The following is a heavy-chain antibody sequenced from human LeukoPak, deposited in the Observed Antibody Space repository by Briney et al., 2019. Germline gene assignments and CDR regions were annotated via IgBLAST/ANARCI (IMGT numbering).Heavy chain of an antibody. CDR3: ARGGHSNYDGCFDP. D-gene: IGHD4-11*01. CDR1: GGSFSGYY. CDR2: INHSGST. Sequence: PSETLSLNCAVYGGSFSGYYWSWIRQPPGKGLEWIGEINHSGSTNYNPSLKSRVTISVDTSKNQFSLKLSSVTAADTAVYYCARGGHSNYDGCFDPWGQGTLVTVSS. J-gene: IGHJ5*02. V-gene: IGHV4-34*01.